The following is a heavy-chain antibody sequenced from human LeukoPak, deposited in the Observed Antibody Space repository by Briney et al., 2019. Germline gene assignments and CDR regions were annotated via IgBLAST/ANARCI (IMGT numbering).Heavy chain of an antibody. Sequence: SETLSLTCTVSGGSISSGDYYWSWIRQPRGKGLEWIGYIYYSGSTYYNPSLKSRVTISVDTSKNQFSLKLSSVTAADTAVYYCARYYDFWSGYPQDSGMDVWGKGTTVTVSS. CDR1: GGSISSGDYY. CDR3: ARYYDFWSGYPQDSGMDV. V-gene: IGHV4-30-4*08. CDR2: IYYSGST. J-gene: IGHJ6*04. D-gene: IGHD3-3*01.